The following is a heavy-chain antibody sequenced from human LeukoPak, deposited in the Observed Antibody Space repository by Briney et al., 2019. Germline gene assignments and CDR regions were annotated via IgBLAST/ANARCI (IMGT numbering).Heavy chain of an antibody. J-gene: IGHJ4*02. CDR3: ATVDTAMVRGFDY. Sequence: PSETLSLTCTVSGGSISSGDYYWNWIRQPPGKGLEWIGYIYYSGSTYYNPSLKSRVTISVDTSKNQFSLKLSSVTAADTAVYYCATVDTAMVRGFDYWGQGTLVTVSS. V-gene: IGHV4-30-4*01. D-gene: IGHD5-18*01. CDR1: GGSISSGDYY. CDR2: IYYSGST.